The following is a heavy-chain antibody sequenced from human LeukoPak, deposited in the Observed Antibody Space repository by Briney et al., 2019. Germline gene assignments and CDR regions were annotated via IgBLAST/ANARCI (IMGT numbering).Heavy chain of an antibody. Sequence: GRSLRLSCAASGFTFSSYGMHWVRQAPGKGLEWVAVISYDGSNKYYADSVKGRFTISRDNSKNTLYLQMNSLRAEDTAVYYCAKDGQYSSSWHDAFDIWGQGTMVTVSS. D-gene: IGHD6-13*01. CDR3: AKDGQYSSSWHDAFDI. CDR2: ISYDGSNK. CDR1: GFTFSSYG. J-gene: IGHJ3*02. V-gene: IGHV3-30*18.